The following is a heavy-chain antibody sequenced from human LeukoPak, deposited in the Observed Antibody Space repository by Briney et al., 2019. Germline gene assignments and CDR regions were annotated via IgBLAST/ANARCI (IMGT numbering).Heavy chain of an antibody. CDR2: IYSGGNT. D-gene: IGHD6-19*01. CDR1: GGSISSYY. J-gene: IGHJ4*02. Sequence: PSETLSLTCTVSGGSISSYYWTWIRQPAGKALEWIGRIYSGGNTNYNPSLESRVTMSVDTSKNQFSLKLSSVTVADTAFYYCTASYISAFPEIDYWGQGTLVTVSS. V-gene: IGHV4-4*07. CDR3: TASYISAFPEIDY.